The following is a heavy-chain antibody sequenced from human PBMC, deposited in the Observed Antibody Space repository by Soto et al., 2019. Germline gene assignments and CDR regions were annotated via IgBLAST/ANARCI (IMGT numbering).Heavy chain of an antibody. CDR2: IYPGVSDN. CDR3: ARHGDYYDSSGYRIDY. D-gene: IGHD3-22*01. J-gene: IGHJ4*02. Sequence: PGESPKIPRQGSGYSFTSYWIGWVRQMPGKGLEWMGIIYPGVSDNRYSPSFQGQVTISADKSISTAYLQWSNLKASDTAMYYCARHGDYYDSSGYRIDYWGQGTLVTVSS. V-gene: IGHV5-51*01. CDR1: GYSFTSYW.